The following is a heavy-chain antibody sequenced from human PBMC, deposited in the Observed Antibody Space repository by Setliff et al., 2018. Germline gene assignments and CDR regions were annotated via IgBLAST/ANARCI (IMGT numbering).Heavy chain of an antibody. CDR2: IYTRGST. CDR1: GGSINSGSYY. CDR3: ARQPSSGAYYNPRPYYFDS. J-gene: IGHJ4*02. V-gene: IGHV4-61*09. Sequence: SETLSLTCTVSGGSINSGSYYWSWIRQPAGKGLEWIGHIYTRGSTNYNPSLRSRVSISVDTSKNHFSLRLSSVTAADTAVYFCARQPSSGAYYNPRPYYFDSWGQGTLVTVSS. D-gene: IGHD3-10*01.